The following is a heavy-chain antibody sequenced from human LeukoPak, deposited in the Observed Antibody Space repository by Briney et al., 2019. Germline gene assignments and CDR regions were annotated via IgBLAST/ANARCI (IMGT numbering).Heavy chain of an antibody. Sequence: GGSLRLSCAASGFTFSSCAMSWVRQAPGKGLEWVSAISGSGGSTYYADSVKGRFTISRDNSKNTLYLQMNSLRAEDTAVYYCARTPTAYCSSTSCYTDYWGQGTLVTVSS. J-gene: IGHJ4*02. CDR1: GFTFSSCA. D-gene: IGHD2-2*02. CDR3: ARTPTAYCSSTSCYTDY. CDR2: ISGSGGST. V-gene: IGHV3-23*01.